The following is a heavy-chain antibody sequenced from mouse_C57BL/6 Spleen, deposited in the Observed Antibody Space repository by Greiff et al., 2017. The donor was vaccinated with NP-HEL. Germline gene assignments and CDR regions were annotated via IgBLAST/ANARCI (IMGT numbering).Heavy chain of an antibody. Sequence: EVHLVESGGGLVKPGGSLKLSCAASGFTFSDYGMHWVRQAPEKGLEWVAYISSGSSTIYYADTVKGRFTISRDNAKNTLFLQMTSLWSEDTAMYYCARTYYSNYENAMDYWGQGTSVTVSS. D-gene: IGHD2-5*01. CDR2: ISSGSSTI. CDR1: GFTFSDYG. J-gene: IGHJ4*01. CDR3: ARTYYSNYENAMDY. V-gene: IGHV5-17*01.